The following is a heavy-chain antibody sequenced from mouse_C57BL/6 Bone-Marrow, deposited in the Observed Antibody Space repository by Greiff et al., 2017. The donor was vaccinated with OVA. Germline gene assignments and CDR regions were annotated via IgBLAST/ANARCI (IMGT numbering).Heavy chain of an antibody. J-gene: IGHJ3*01. CDR3: ARGGGTWPFAY. Sequence: VQLQQPGAELVMPGASVKLSCKASGYTFTSYWMPWVKPRPGQGLEWIGDLDPSDSYTNYNQKFKGKSTLTVDKSSSPAYMQLSSLTSEDSAVYYCARGGGTWPFAYWGQGTLVTVSA. CDR1: GYTFTSYW. V-gene: IGHV1-69*01. CDR2: LDPSDSYT. D-gene: IGHD1-1*02.